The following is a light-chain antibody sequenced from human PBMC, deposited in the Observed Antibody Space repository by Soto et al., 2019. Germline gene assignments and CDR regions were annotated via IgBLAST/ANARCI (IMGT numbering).Light chain of an antibody. CDR3: QQNYSTPVT. CDR1: QSISSY. J-gene: IGKJ2*01. V-gene: IGKV1-39*01. CDR2: AAS. Sequence: DIPMTQSPSSLSASVGDRVTITCRASQSISSYLNWYQQKPGKAPKLLIYAASSLQSGVPSRFSGSGSGTDFTLTISSLLPEDYATYYCQQNYSTPVTFGQGTMLEIK.